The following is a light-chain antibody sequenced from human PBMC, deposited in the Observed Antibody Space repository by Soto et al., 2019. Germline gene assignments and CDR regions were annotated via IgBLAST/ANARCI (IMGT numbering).Light chain of an antibody. CDR1: QSVSSY. J-gene: IGKJ2*01. CDR3: QQRSNWLYT. Sequence: EIVLTQSPATLSLSPGERATLSCRASQSVSSYLAWYQQKPGQAPRLLIYDASNRATGIPARFSGSGSGTDFTLTISSLEPEDFAFYYCQQRSNWLYTFGQGTQLEIK. V-gene: IGKV3-11*01. CDR2: DAS.